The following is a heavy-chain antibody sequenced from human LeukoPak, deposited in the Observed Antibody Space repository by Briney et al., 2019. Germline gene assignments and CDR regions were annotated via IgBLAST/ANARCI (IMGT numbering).Heavy chain of an antibody. Sequence: QSGGSLRLSCAASGFTFKTHAMSWVRQAPGKGLEWVSRIDDSGVIRSYADSVKGRFTISRDNSKMMLTLQMNSLRAEDTAVYYCAKRSKRNYYYHYAMDVWGQGTTVTVSS. CDR3: AKRSKRNYYYHYAMDV. CDR2: IDDSGVIR. CDR1: GFTFKTHA. V-gene: IGHV3-23*01. J-gene: IGHJ6*02.